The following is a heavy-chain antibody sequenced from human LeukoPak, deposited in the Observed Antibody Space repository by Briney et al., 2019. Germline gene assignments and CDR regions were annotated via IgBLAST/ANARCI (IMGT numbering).Heavy chain of an antibody. V-gene: IGHV4-38-2*02. Sequence: KPSETLSLTCTVSGYSISSGYYWGWIRQPPGKGLEWIGSIYHSGSTYYNPSLKRRVTISIDTSKNQFSLMLSSVTAADTAVYYCARVGSGWYPWFDPWGQGTLVTVSS. D-gene: IGHD6-19*01. J-gene: IGHJ5*02. CDR2: IYHSGST. CDR1: GYSISSGYY. CDR3: ARVGSGWYPWFDP.